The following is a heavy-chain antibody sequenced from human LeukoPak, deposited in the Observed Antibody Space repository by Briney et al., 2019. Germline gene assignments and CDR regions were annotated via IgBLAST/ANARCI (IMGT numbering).Heavy chain of an antibody. D-gene: IGHD3-3*01. CDR2: IYTSGST. V-gene: IGHV4-4*07. J-gene: IGHJ4*02. CDR3: ARGSQADYDFWSGYYHGRYFDY. CDR1: GGSISSYY. Sequence: PSETLSLTCTVSGGSISSYYWSWIRQPAGKGLEWIGRIYTSGSTNYNPSLKSRVTMSVDTSKNQFSLKLSSVTAADTAVYYCARGSQADYDFWSGYYHGRYFDYWGQGTLVTVSS.